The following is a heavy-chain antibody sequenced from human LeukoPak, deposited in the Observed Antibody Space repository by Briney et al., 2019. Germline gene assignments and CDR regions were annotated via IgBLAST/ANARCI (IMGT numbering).Heavy chain of an antibody. Sequence: GGSLRLSCAASGFTFSTCWMSWVRQAPGKGLEWVAIIKGDGSEKAYVDSVKGRFSISRDNAENSLYLQMSSLRAEDTAIYYCVRSGGYWGQGTLVTVSS. CDR1: GFTFSTCW. CDR3: VRSGGY. J-gene: IGHJ4*02. D-gene: IGHD1-26*01. CDR2: IKGDGSEK. V-gene: IGHV3-7*05.